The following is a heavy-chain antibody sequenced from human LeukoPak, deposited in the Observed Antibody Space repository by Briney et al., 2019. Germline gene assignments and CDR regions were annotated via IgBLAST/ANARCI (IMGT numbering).Heavy chain of an antibody. D-gene: IGHD5-18*01. V-gene: IGHV4-61*02. Sequence: SQTVSLTCTVSGGSISSGSYYWSWIRQPAGKGLEWIGRIYTSGSTNYNPSLKSRVTISVDTSKNQFSLKLSSVTAADTAVYYCARAGYSYGRGWFDPWGQGTLVTVSS. CDR2: IYTSGST. CDR1: GGSISSGSYY. J-gene: IGHJ5*02. CDR3: ARAGYSYGRGWFDP.